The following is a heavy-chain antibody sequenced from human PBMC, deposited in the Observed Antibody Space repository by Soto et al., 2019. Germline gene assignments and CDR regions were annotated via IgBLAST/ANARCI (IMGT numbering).Heavy chain of an antibody. V-gene: IGHV4-30-4*02. J-gene: IGHJ5*02. CDR2: IYYSGST. CDR1: GCSISSGAYY. CDR3: ARERRDGSWLDP. Sequence: SETLSLTCTVSGCSISSGAYYWSWIRQPPGKGLEWIGYIYYSGSTYYNQSLKSRVTMSVDTLKNQCSLKLSSVTAADAAVYYCARERRDGSWLDPWGQGTLVTVSS.